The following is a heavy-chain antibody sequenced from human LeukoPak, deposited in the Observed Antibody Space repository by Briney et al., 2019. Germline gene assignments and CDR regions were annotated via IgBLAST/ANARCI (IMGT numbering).Heavy chain of an antibody. Sequence: GRSLRLSCAASGFTFSTYAMHWVRQAPGKGLEWVAVISYDGSNTYYADSVKGRFTISRDNSKNTLYLQMNSLRAEDTAVYYCAREWELSILDYWGQGTLVTVSS. V-gene: IGHV3-30*04. J-gene: IGHJ4*02. D-gene: IGHD1-26*01. CDR2: ISYDGSNT. CDR3: AREWELSILDY. CDR1: GFTFSTYA.